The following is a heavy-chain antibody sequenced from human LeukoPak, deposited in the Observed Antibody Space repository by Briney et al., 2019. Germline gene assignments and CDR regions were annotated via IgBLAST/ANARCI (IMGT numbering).Heavy chain of an antibody. Sequence: GGSLRLSCAASGFTFSSYSMNWVRQAPGKGLEWVSSISSTSTYIYYADSVKGRFTISRDNAKNSLYLQMNSLRAEDTALYYCAGYYYDSSGYYPGYLGQGTLVTVSS. D-gene: IGHD3-22*01. CDR2: ISSTSTYI. CDR1: GFTFSSYS. CDR3: AGYYYDSSGYYPGY. V-gene: IGHV3-21*01. J-gene: IGHJ4*02.